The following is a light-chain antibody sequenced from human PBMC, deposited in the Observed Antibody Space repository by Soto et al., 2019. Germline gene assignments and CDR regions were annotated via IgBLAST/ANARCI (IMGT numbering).Light chain of an antibody. CDR3: VAWDDSLSGLV. Sequence: QSVLAQPPSASGTPGQRVTISCSGRSANIGTNFVCWYQQLPGTAPKLLIYSNNQRPSGVPDRFPGSKSGTSASLAISGLRSEDEANYYCVAWDDSLSGLVFGTGTKVTVL. CDR2: SNN. CDR1: SANIGTNF. V-gene: IGLV1-47*02. J-gene: IGLJ1*01.